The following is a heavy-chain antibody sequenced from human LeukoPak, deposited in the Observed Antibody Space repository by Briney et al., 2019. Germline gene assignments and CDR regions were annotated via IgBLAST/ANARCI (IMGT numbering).Heavy chain of an antibody. V-gene: IGHV3-21*01. D-gene: IGHD6-19*01. CDR3: ARDQIGGYSSGWSGPFDY. CDR2: ISSSSSYI. J-gene: IGHJ4*02. Sequence: ASVKVSCKASGYTFTSYGISWVRQAPGKGLEWVSSISSSSSYIYYADSVKGRFTISRDNAKNSLYLQMNSLRAEDTAVYYCARDQIGGYSSGWSGPFDYWGQGTLVTVSS. CDR1: GYTFTSYG.